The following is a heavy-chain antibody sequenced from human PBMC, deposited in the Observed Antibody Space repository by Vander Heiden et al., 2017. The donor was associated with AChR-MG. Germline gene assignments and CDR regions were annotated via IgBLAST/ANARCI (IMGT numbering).Heavy chain of an antibody. V-gene: IGHV1-3*01. CDR1: GYTFTSYA. CDR2: INAGNGNT. J-gene: IGHJ4*02. D-gene: IGHD4-17*01. CDR3: ARDLGTRGYGDNYFDY. Sequence: QVQLVQSGAEVKKPGASVKVSCKASGYTFTSYAMHWARQAPGQRLEWMGWINAGNGNTKYSQKFQGRVTITRDTSASTAYMELSSLRSEDTAVYYCARDLGTRGYGDNYFDYWGQGTLVTVSS.